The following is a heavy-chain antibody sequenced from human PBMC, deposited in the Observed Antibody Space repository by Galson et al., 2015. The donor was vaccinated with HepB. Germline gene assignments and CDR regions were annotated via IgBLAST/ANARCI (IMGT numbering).Heavy chain of an antibody. Sequence: SLRLSCAASGFTFSSYSMNWVRQAPGKGLEWVSYISSSSSTIYYADSVKGRFTISRDNANNALYLQMNSLRAEDTAVYYCARDEPGISGKDYYFDYWGQGTLFTVSS. J-gene: IGHJ4*02. D-gene: IGHD1-26*01. CDR2: ISSSSSTI. CDR3: ARDEPGISGKDYYFDY. CDR1: GFTFSSYS. V-gene: IGHV3-48*01.